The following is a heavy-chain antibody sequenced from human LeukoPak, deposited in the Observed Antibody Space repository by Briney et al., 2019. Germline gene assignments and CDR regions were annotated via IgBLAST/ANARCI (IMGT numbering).Heavy chain of an antibody. CDR1: GDSVSRSDSY. CDR3: ARRRYYDGSGYLE. J-gene: IGHJ1*01. Sequence: SETLSLTCSVSGDSVSRSDSYWDWLRQPPGKGLEWVGTIYYSGRIYYSPSLKRRVTMSVDPSNNQFSLNLRSVTAADTALYYCARRRYYDGSGYLEWGQGTLLSVSS. D-gene: IGHD3-22*01. CDR2: IYYSGRI. V-gene: IGHV4-39*01.